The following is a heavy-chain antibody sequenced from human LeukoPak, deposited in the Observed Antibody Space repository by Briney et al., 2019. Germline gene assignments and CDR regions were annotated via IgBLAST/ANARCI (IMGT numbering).Heavy chain of an antibody. CDR3: AKDGYDSVVVPDLYCFDY. D-gene: IGHD2-2*01. V-gene: IGHV3-30*18. CDR1: GFTFSSYA. CDR2: ISYDGSNK. J-gene: IGHJ4*02. Sequence: GGSLRLSCAASGFTFSSYAMHWVRQAPDKGLEWVAVISYDGSNKYYADSVKGRFTISRDNSKNTLYMQMNSVSAEVTAVYYGAKDGYDSVVVPDLYCFDYWGQGTLVTVSS.